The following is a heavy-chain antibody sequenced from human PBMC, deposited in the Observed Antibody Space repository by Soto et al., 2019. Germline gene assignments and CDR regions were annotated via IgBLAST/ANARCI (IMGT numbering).Heavy chain of an antibody. D-gene: IGHD3-22*01. CDR1: GVSISSGGYY. J-gene: IGHJ5*02. V-gene: IGHV4-31*03. CDR2: IYYSGST. Sequence: SETLSHTCTVSGVSISSGGYYLSWIRQHPGKGLEWIGYIYYSGSTYYNPSLKSRVTISVDTSKNQFSLKLSSVTAADTAVYYCVRHYYDSSGYYPFDPWGQGTLVTVSS. CDR3: VRHYYDSSGYYPFDP.